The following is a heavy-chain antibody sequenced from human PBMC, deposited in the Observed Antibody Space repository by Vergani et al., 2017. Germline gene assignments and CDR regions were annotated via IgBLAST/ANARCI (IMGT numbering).Heavy chain of an antibody. Sequence: QITLKESGPTLVKPTQTLTLTCTFSGFSLSTSGVGVGWIRQPPGKALEWLALIYWNDDKRYSPSLKSRLTITKDTSKNQVVLTITNMDPVDTATYYCAHPPRGLLWFGELLSWGQGTLVTVSS. D-gene: IGHD3-10*01. J-gene: IGHJ5*02. CDR1: GFSLSTSGVG. CDR3: AHPPRGLLWFGELLS. V-gene: IGHV2-5*01. CDR2: IYWNDDK.